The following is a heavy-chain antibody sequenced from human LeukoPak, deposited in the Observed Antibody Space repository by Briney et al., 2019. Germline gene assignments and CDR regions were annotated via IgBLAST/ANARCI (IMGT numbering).Heavy chain of an antibody. D-gene: IGHD3-10*01. CDR3: AKDLYHFGSGSHDY. CDR1: GFIFSSYA. CDR2: ISGSADIT. J-gene: IGHJ4*02. V-gene: IGHV3-23*01. Sequence: GGSLRLSCAASGFIFSSYAMSWVRQAPGKGLEWVSGISGSADITDYADSVKGRFTISRDNSKNTLYLQMNSLRAEDTAVYYCAKDLYHFGSGSHDYWGQGTLATVSS.